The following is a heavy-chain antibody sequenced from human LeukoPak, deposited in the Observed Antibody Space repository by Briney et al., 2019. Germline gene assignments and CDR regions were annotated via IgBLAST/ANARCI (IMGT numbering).Heavy chain of an antibody. J-gene: IGHJ6*03. CDR2: IYYSGST. CDR3: ARSTMVRGVIELYYYYYMDV. V-gene: IGHV4-39*07. CDR1: GGSISSNSYY. D-gene: IGHD3-10*01. Sequence: SETLSLTCAVSGGSISSNSYYWGWIRQPPGKGLEWIGSIYYSGSTYYNPSLKSRVTISVDTSKNQFSLKLSSVTAADTAVYYCARSTMVRGVIELYYYYYMDVWGKGTTVTISS.